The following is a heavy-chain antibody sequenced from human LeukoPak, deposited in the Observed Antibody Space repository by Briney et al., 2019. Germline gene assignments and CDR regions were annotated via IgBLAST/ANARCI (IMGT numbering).Heavy chain of an antibody. V-gene: IGHV5-51*01. D-gene: IGHD2-15*01. J-gene: IGHJ4*02. CDR3: ARLVRYCSGGSCYGGYFDY. CDR1: GYSFTSYW. CDR2: IYPGDSDT. Sequence: GESLKISCKGSGYSFTSYWIGWVRQMPGKGLEWMGIIYPGDSDTRYSPSFQGQVTISADKSISTAYLQWSSLKASDTAMYYCARLVRYCSGGSCYGGYFDYWGQGTLVTVSS.